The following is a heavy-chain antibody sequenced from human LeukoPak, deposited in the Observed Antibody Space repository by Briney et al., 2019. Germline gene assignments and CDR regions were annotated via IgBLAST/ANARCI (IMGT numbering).Heavy chain of an antibody. V-gene: IGHV4-39*07. Sequence: SERLSLTCTVSGGSISSSSYYWGWIRQPPGKGLEWIGSIYYSGSTYYNPSLKSRVTISVDTSKNQFSLKLSSVTAADTAVYYCARVEEGTSYYYYYMDVWGKGTTVTVSS. D-gene: IGHD3-10*01. J-gene: IGHJ6*03. CDR2: IYYSGST. CDR3: ARVEEGTSYYYYYMDV. CDR1: GGSISSSSYY.